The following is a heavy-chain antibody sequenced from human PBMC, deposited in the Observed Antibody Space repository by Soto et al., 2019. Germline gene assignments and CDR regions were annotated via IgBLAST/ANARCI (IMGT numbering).Heavy chain of an antibody. CDR2: INPNSGGT. CDR1: GYTFTGYY. D-gene: IGHD2-15*01. J-gene: IGHJ5*02. Sequence: GASVKVSCKASGYTFTGYYMHWVRQAPGQGLEWMGWINPNSGGTNYAQKFQGRVTMTWDTSISTAYMELSRLRSDDTAVYYCARVSWPLGWFDPWGQGTLVTVSS. CDR3: ARVSWPLGWFDP. V-gene: IGHV1-2*02.